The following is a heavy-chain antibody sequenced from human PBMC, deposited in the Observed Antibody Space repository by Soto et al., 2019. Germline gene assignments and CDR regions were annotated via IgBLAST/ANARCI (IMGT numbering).Heavy chain of an antibody. CDR2: INHSGRT. D-gene: IGHD3-10*01. V-gene: IGHV4-34*01. Sequence: QVQLQQWGAGLLKPSETLSLTCAVYGGSFSGYYWSWFGQPPGRGLGWIGEINHSGRTNYNPSLKSRVTISVDTSKNQFSLKLSSVTAADTAVYYCAGGLGEWFGELGVGYWGQGTLVTVSS. CDR3: AGGLGEWFGELGVGY. J-gene: IGHJ4*02. CDR1: GGSFSGYY.